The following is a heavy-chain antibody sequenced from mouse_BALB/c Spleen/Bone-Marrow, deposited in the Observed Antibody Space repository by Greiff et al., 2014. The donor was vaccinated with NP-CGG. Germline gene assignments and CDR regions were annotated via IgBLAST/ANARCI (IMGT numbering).Heavy chain of an antibody. CDR2: IDPANGNX. V-gene: IGHV14-3*02. J-gene: IGHJ4*01. Sequence: VQLQQSGAELVKPGASVKLSCTASGFNIKDTYMHWVKQRPEQGLEWIGRIDPANGNXXXXXXXQXXAXIXADTSSNTAYLQLSSLTSEDTAVYYCAIYYGNYYAMDYWGQGTSVTVSS. D-gene: IGHD2-1*01. CDR1: GFNIKDTY. CDR3: AIYYGNYYAMDY.